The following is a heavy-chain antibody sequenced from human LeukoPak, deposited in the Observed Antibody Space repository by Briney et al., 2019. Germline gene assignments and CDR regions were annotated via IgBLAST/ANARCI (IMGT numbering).Heavy chain of an antibody. CDR2: ISSGGSIK. Sequence: PGGSLRLSCAASGFNFSNYDMNWVRQAPGKGLEWVSHISSGGSIKYYADSLKGRFTISRDNAKNSLYLQMNSLRAEDTAVYYCARRYCSSTDCLFDYWGQGTLVTVSS. CDR1: GFNFSNYD. D-gene: IGHD2-2*01. V-gene: IGHV3-48*03. J-gene: IGHJ4*02. CDR3: ARRYCSSTDCLFDY.